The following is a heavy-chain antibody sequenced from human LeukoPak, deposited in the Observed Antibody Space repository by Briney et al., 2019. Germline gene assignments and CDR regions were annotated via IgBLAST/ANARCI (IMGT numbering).Heavy chain of an antibody. D-gene: IGHD3-10*01. CDR2: INHSGST. V-gene: IGHV4-34*01. Sequence: SETLSPTCAVYGGSFSGYYWSWIRQPPGKGLEWIGEINHSGSTNYNPSLKSRVTISVDTSKNQFSLKLSSVTAADTAVYYCARGVVRGVNPYYYYYGMDVWGQGTTVTVSS. CDR1: GGSFSGYY. J-gene: IGHJ6*02. CDR3: ARGVVRGVNPYYYYYGMDV.